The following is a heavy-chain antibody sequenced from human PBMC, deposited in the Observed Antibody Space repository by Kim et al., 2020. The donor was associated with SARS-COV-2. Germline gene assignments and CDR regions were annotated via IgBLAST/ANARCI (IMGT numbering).Heavy chain of an antibody. V-gene: IGHV3-30*04. Sequence: GGSLRLSCAASGFTFSNNAIHWVRQAPGKGLEWVAIISHDGKKEYYADSVEGRFTISRDNSKNTVFLQMNSLSAEDTAVYYCARDYDFWSANYGLDVWGQGTRVTVS. J-gene: IGHJ6*02. CDR1: GFTFSNNA. CDR2: ISHDGKKE. D-gene: IGHD3-3*01. CDR3: ARDYDFWSANYGLDV.